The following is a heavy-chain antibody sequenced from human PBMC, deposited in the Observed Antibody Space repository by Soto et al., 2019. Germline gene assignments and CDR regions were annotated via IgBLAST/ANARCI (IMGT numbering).Heavy chain of an antibody. D-gene: IGHD6-19*01. V-gene: IGHV6-1*01. J-gene: IGHJ6*02. CDR2: TYYRSKWYN. CDR3: ARAVAGTENYYYYCMDV. Sequence: SQTRSLTGAISGDSVSSDSAAWNWIRQSPSRGLEWLGRTYYRSKWYNDYAVSVKSRITINPDTSKNKFSLQLNSVTNEDTAVYYCARAVAGTENYYYYCMDVWGRGTTVTVSS. CDR1: GDSVSSDSAA.